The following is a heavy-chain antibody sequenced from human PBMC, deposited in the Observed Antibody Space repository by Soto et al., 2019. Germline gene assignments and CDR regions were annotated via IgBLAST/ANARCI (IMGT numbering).Heavy chain of an antibody. CDR2: IYYSGST. D-gene: IGHD6-19*01. V-gene: IGHV4-39*01. CDR3: AREQWLVPDYYYYYGMDV. CDR1: GGSISSSSYY. Sequence: ETLSLTCTVSGGSISSSSYYWGWIRQPPGKGLEWIGSIYYSGSTYYNPSLESRVTISVDTSKNQFSLKLSSVTAADTAVYYCAREQWLVPDYYYYYGMDVWGQGTTVTVSS. J-gene: IGHJ6*02.